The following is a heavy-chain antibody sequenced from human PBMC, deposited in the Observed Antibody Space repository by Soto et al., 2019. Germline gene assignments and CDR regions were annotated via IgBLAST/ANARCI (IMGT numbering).Heavy chain of an antibody. CDR1: GVPFSGYA. D-gene: IGHD3-10*01. Sequence: PVASMIVSCAPSGVPFSGYAMHSVRPSPGKGREWVAVISYDGSNKYYADSVKGRFTISRDNYKNTLYLQMNSLRAEDTAVYYCAKVGLTMVRDPTYDYGMDVWGQGTTVSVSS. J-gene: IGHJ6*02. V-gene: IGHV3-30*18. CDR3: AKVGLTMVRDPTYDYGMDV. CDR2: ISYDGSNK.